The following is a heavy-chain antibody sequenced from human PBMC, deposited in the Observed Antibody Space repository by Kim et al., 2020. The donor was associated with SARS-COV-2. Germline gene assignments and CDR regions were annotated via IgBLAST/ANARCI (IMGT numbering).Heavy chain of an antibody. D-gene: IGHD6-13*01. V-gene: IGHV1-3*01. Sequence: KYSQKLQDGLTITRDTSARTAYMELTSLRSEDTGIYYCATLVGAAGDFDYWGQGTLVTVSS. J-gene: IGHJ4*02. CDR3: ATLVGAAGDFDY.